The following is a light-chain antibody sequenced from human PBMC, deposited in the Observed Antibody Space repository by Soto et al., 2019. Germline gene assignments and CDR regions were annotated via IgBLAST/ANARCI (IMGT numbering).Light chain of an antibody. J-gene: IGLJ3*02. CDR1: SSDVGGNKY. V-gene: IGLV2-14*03. CDR2: DVS. CDR3: GSYTGSSTSWL. Sequence: QSALTQPASVSGSPGQSITISCTGTSSDVGGNKYVSWYQHHPGKAPKRMIYDVSSRPSGVSNRFSGSKSDNTASLTISGLQAEDEADYYCGSYTGSSTSWLFGGGTKLTVL.